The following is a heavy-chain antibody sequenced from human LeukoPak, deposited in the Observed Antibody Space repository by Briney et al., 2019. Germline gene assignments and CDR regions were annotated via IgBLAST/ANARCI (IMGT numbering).Heavy chain of an antibody. CDR1: GFTFSSYA. J-gene: IGHJ4*02. D-gene: IGHD3-3*01. Sequence: GGSLRLSCAASGFTFSSYAMHWVRQAPGKGLEWVAVISYDGSNKYYADSVKGRFTISRDSSKNTLYLQMNSLRVEDTAVYYCAAHDQTYYDFWSGHYTSFDYWGQGTLVAVSS. CDR2: ISYDGSNK. CDR3: AAHDQTYYDFWSGHYTSFDY. V-gene: IGHV3-30-3*01.